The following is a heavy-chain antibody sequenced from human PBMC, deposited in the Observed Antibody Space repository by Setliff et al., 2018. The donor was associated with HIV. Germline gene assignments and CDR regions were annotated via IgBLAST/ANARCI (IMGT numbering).Heavy chain of an antibody. J-gene: IGHJ4*02. Sequence: GGSLRLSCAASGLTFSTHSMNWVRQAPGKGLEWVSYISGSSSPIYYADSVKGRFTISRDNAKNSLYLQLTSLRAEDTAVYYCATSPAAVTPRYFDFWGQGTLVTVSS. D-gene: IGHD4-17*01. CDR2: ISGSSSPI. CDR3: ATSPAAVTPRYFDF. V-gene: IGHV3-48*04. CDR1: GLTFSTHS.